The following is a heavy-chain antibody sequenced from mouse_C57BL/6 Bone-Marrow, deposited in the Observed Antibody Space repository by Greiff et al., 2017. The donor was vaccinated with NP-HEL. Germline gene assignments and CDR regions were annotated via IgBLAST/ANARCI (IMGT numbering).Heavy chain of an antibody. CDR2: INPSSGYT. CDR3: ARPGGVY. Sequence: VQRVESGAELARPGASVKMSCKASGYTFTSYTMHWVKQRPGQGLEWIGYINPSSGYTKYNQKFKDKATLTADKSSSTAYMQLSSLTSEDSAVYYCARPGGVYWGQGTTLTVSS. CDR1: GYTFTSYT. V-gene: IGHV1-4*01. J-gene: IGHJ2*01.